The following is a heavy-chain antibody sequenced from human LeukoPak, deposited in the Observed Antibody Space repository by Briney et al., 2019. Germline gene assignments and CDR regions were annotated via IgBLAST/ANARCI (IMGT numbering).Heavy chain of an antibody. CDR3: VRGHFGGDGLDI. CDR1: GFTFSNYR. Sequence: GGSLRLSCAASGFTFSNYRMHWVRQAPGKGLVWVSRIVSDGSRTAYADSVKGRFTISRDNAQSSLFLQMNSLRVDDTALYYCVRGHFGGDGLDIWGQGTLVTVSS. CDR2: IVSDGSRT. V-gene: IGHV3-74*01. J-gene: IGHJ4*02. D-gene: IGHD2-21*01.